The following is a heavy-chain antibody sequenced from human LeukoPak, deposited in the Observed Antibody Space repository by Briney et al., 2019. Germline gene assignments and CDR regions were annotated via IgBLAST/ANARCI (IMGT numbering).Heavy chain of an antibody. D-gene: IGHD6-13*01. Sequence: GASVKVSCKVSGYTPTEFSMHWVRQAPGKGPGGGGGFDPEDGETIYAQKFQGRVTMTEDTSTDTAYMELSSLRSEDTAVYYCATDLYSSPRALDYWGQGTLVTVSS. CDR2: FDPEDGET. CDR3: ATDLYSSPRALDY. CDR1: GYTPTEFS. J-gene: IGHJ4*02. V-gene: IGHV1-24*01.